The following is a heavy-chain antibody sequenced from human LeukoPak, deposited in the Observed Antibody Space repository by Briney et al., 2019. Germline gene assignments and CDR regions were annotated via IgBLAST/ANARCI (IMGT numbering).Heavy chain of an antibody. CDR3: ARVGVRGVIYYYMDV. V-gene: IGHV3-21*01. Sequence: GGSLRLSCAASGFTFSSYSMNWVRQAPGKGLEWVSSISSSSSYIYYADSVKGRFTIYRDKAKNSLYLQMNSLRAEDTAVYYCARVGVRGVIYYYMDVWGKGTTVTVSS. D-gene: IGHD3-10*01. CDR1: GFTFSSYS. J-gene: IGHJ6*03. CDR2: ISSSSSYI.